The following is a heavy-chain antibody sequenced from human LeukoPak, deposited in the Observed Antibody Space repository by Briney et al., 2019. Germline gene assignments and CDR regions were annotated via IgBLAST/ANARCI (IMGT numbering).Heavy chain of an antibody. D-gene: IGHD7-27*01. CDR1: GYTFTGYY. Sequence: ASVKVSCKASGYTFTGYYMHWVRQAPGQGLEWMGWINPNSGGTNYAQKFQGRVTMTRDTSISTAYMELSRLRSDDTAVYYCARQKLGIRLPSFDPWGQGTLVTVSS. CDR2: INPNSGGT. V-gene: IGHV1-2*02. J-gene: IGHJ5*02. CDR3: ARQKLGIRLPSFDP.